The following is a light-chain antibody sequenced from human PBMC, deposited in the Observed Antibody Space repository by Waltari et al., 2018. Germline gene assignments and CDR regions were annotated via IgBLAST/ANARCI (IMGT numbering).Light chain of an antibody. CDR3: QQFNNWPRT. V-gene: IGKV3-15*01. Sequence: DMVMTQSPLSLPVTPGEPASISCRASQSVSNSLAWYQQKPGQAPRLLIYGASTRATGIPARFSGSGSGTEFTLTINRLESEDFAVYYCQQFNNWPRTFGQGTKLEIK. J-gene: IGKJ2*01. CDR1: QSVSNS. CDR2: GAS.